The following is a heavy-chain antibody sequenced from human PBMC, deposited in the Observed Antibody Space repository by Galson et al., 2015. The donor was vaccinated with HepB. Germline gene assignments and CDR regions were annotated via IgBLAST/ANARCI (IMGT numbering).Heavy chain of an antibody. CDR3: TRDGSGSRPESYFDY. V-gene: IGHV3-33*08. D-gene: IGHD1-26*01. CDR2: IWADGTKK. J-gene: IGHJ4*02. CDR1: GFIFSRYS. Sequence: SLRLSCAASGFIFSRYSMHWVRQAPGKGLEWVAGIWADGTKKFYAESVQGRFTISRDNSKNILYLQMDSLRVEDTAAYFCTRDGSGSRPESYFDYWGQGTLVTVSS.